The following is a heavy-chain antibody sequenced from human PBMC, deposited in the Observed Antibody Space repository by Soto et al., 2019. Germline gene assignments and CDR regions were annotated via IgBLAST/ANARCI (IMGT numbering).Heavy chain of an antibody. V-gene: IGHV3-23*01. D-gene: IGHD5-12*01. CDR3: AKDRTLVMATIGAFDI. CDR1: GFTFSSYA. CDR2: ISGSGGST. J-gene: IGHJ3*02. Sequence: GGSLRLSCAASGFTFSSYAMSWVRQAPGKGLEWVLAISGSGGSTYYADSVKGRFTISRDNSKNTLYLQMNSLRAEDTAVYYCAKDRTLVMATIGAFDIWGQGTMVTVSS.